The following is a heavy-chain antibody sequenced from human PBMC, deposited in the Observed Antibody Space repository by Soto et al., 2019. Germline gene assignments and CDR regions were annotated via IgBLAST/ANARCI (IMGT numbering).Heavy chain of an antibody. D-gene: IGHD6-19*01. CDR1: GFTFDDYA. CDR2: ISWNSGSI. CDR3: AKDSEFSSGWYVV. J-gene: IGHJ4*02. V-gene: IGHV3-9*01. Sequence: DVQLVESGGGLVQPGRSLRLSCAASGFTFDDYAMHWVRQAPGKGLEWVSGISWNSGSIGYADSVKGRFTISRDNAKNSLYLQMNSLRAEDTALYYCAKDSEFSSGWYVVWGQGTLVTVSS.